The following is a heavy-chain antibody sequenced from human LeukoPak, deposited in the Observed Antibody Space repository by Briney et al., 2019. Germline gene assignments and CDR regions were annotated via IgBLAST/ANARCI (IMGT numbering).Heavy chain of an antibody. CDR3: ARLGAGPTYYDFWSGYSSFYFDY. D-gene: IGHD3-3*01. CDR2: IYYSGST. J-gene: IGHJ4*02. Sequence: PSQTLSLTCTVSGGSISSGDYYWSWIRQPPGKGLEWIGYIYYSGSTYYNPSLKSRVTISVDTSKNQFSLKLSSVTAADTAVYYCARLGAGPTYYDFWSGYSSFYFDYWCQGTLVTVSS. CDR1: GGSISSGDYY. V-gene: IGHV4-30-4*01.